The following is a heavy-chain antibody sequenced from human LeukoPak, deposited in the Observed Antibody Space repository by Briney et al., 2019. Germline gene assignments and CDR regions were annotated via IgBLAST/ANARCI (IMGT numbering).Heavy chain of an antibody. CDR3: AKATGYYDSSALGY. J-gene: IGHJ4*02. D-gene: IGHD3-22*01. CDR2: ISWNSGSI. Sequence: GRSLRLSCAASGFTFDDYAMHWVRQAPGKGLEWVSGISWNSGSIGYADSVKGRFTISRDNAKNSLYLQMNSLRAEDTALYYCAKATGYYDSSALGYWGQGTLVTVSS. CDR1: GFTFDDYA. V-gene: IGHV3-9*01.